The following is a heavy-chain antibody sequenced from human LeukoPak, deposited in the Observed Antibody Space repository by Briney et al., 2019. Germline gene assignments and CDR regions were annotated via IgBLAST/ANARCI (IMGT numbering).Heavy chain of an antibody. Sequence: SETLSLTCTVSGGSISSYYWSWIRQPAGKGLEWIGRIYTSGSTNYNPSLKSRVTISVDTSKNQFSLKLSSVTAADTAVYYCARHFCSGGSCYWTSYNWFDPWGQGTLVTVSS. J-gene: IGHJ5*02. V-gene: IGHV4-4*07. CDR3: ARHFCSGGSCYWTSYNWFDP. CDR1: GGSISSYY. D-gene: IGHD2-15*01. CDR2: IYTSGST.